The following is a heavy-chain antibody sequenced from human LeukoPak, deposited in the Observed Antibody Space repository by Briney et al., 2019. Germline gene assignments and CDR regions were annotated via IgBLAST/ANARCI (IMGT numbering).Heavy chain of an antibody. CDR2: IKSKTDGGTT. D-gene: IGHD3-3*01. J-gene: IGHJ4*02. Sequence: GGPLKLPCQASGSIFSTPWLSWAGKPQGKGREWFGRIKSKTDGGTTDYAAPVKGRFTISRDDSKNTLYLQMNSLKTEDTAVYYCTTDGYDFWPFDYWGQGTLVTVSS. CDR3: TTDGYDFWPFDY. V-gene: IGHV3-15*01. CDR1: GSIFSTPW.